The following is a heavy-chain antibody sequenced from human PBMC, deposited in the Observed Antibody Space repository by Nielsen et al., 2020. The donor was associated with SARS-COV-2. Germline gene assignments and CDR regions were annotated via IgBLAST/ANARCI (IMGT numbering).Heavy chain of an antibody. J-gene: IGHJ4*02. CDR2: IIPIFGTA. Sequence: SVKVSCKASGGTFSSYAISWVRQAPGQGLEWMGGIIPIFGTANYAQKFQGRVTITADESTSTAYMELSSLRAEDTAVYYCARDLREAGGLDYWGQGTLVTVSS. D-gene: IGHD3-10*01. CDR1: GGTFSSYA. CDR3: ARDLREAGGLDY. V-gene: IGHV1-69*13.